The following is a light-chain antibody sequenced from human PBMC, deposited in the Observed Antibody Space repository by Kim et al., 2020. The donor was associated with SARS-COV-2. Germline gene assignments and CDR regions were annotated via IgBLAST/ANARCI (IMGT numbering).Light chain of an antibody. V-gene: IGKV1-33*01. CDR1: QDINNY. CDR3: QQYDNLPYT. J-gene: IGKJ2*01. Sequence: GDRVSISCRASQDINNYLNLYHQKPGKAPNPLIYDASNLETGVPSRFSGSGSGTDFTLTINNLQPGDIAIYYCQQYDNLPYTFGQGTKLDI. CDR2: DAS.